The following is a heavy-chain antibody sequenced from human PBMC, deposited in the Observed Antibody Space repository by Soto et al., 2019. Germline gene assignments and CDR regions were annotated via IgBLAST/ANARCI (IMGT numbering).Heavy chain of an antibody. CDR3: ARVFWDGVGHSERGSFDI. CDR2: IYSGGST. V-gene: IGHV3-53*01. Sequence: GGSLRLSCAASGFTVSSNYMSWVRQAPGKGLEWVSVIYSGGSTYYADSVKGRFTISRDNSKNTLYLQMNSPRAEDTAVYYCARVFWDGVGHSERGSFDIWGQGTMVTVSS. D-gene: IGHD1-26*01. J-gene: IGHJ3*02. CDR1: GFTVSSNY.